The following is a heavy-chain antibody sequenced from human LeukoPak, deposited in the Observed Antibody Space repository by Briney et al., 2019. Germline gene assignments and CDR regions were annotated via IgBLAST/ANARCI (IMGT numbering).Heavy chain of an antibody. Sequence: WGSLRLSCAASGFTFSSYAMHWVRQAPGKGLEWVAVISYDGSNKYYADSVKGRFTISRDSSKNTLYLQMNSLRAEDTAVYYCARDNLGYSYGSDYWGQGTLVTVSS. V-gene: IGHV3-30*04. CDR1: GFTFSSYA. D-gene: IGHD5-18*01. CDR2: ISYDGSNK. J-gene: IGHJ4*02. CDR3: ARDNLGYSYGSDY.